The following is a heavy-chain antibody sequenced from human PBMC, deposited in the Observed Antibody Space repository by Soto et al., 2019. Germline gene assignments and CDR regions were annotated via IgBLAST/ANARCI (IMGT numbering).Heavy chain of an antibody. CDR1: GFTFSSYW. V-gene: IGHV3-7*03. CDR3: ARVVSSSSYYYYYMDV. D-gene: IGHD6-6*01. J-gene: IGHJ6*03. CDR2: IKQDGSEK. Sequence: GGSLRLSCAASGFTFSSYWMSWVRQAPGKGLEWVANIKQDGSEKYYVDSVKGRFTISRDNAKNSLYLQMNSLRAEDTAVYYCARVVSSSSYYYYYMDVWGKGTTVTVSS.